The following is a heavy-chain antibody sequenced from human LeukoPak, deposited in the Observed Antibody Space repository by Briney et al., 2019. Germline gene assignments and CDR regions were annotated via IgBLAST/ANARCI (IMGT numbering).Heavy chain of an antibody. CDR3: AKRGVVIRVILVGFHKEAYYFDS. Sequence: GGSLRLSCAASGFTFRSYWMHWVRQAPGKGLIWVSRLNSDGSSTNYADSVKGRFTISRDNAKNTLYLQMNSLRAEDTAVYFCAKRGVVIRVILVGFHKEAYYFDSWGQGALVTVSS. J-gene: IGHJ4*02. CDR1: GFTFRSYW. D-gene: IGHD3-22*01. V-gene: IGHV3-74*01. CDR2: LNSDGSST.